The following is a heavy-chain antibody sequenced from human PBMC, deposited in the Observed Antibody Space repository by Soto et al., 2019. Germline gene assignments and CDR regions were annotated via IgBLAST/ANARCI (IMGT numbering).Heavy chain of an antibody. CDR2: LSGSGHDT. J-gene: IGHJ4*02. CDR1: GFTFSSYA. D-gene: IGHD3-16*01. Sequence: EVQLLESGGGLVQPGGSLRLSCAVSGFTFSSYAMSWVRQAPGKGLEWVSALSGSGHDTYYADSVKGRFTISRDNSKNTLYLQMNSLRAEDTAIYYCAKANGGRGSDYWSQGTLVTVSS. CDR3: AKANGGRGSDY. V-gene: IGHV3-23*01.